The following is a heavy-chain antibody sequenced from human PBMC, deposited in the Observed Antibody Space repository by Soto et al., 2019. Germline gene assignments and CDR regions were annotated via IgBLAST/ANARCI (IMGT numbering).Heavy chain of an antibody. J-gene: IGHJ3*02. CDR3: ARSLAVIAVAGGDAFDI. Sequence: SETLTLTCTVSGGSISSYYWSWIRQPPGKGLEWIGYIYYSGSTNYNPSLKSRVTISVDTSKNQFSLKLSSVTAADTAVYYCARSLAVIAVAGGDAFDIWGQGTMVTVSS. CDR2: IYYSGST. V-gene: IGHV4-59*01. D-gene: IGHD6-19*01. CDR1: GGSISSYY.